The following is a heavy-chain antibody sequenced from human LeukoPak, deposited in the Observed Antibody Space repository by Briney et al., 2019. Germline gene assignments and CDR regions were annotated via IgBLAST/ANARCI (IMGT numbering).Heavy chain of an antibody. V-gene: IGHV4-39*07. J-gene: IGHJ4*02. Sequence: PSETLSLTCTVSGGSIRSSTYNWGWIRQPPGKGLEWIGSIYHSGSTYYNPSLKSRVTISVDTSKNQFSLKLSSVTAADTAVYYCARDAAAVKKFDYWGQGTLVTVSS. CDR1: GGSIRSSTYN. D-gene: IGHD6-13*01. CDR3: ARDAAAVKKFDY. CDR2: IYHSGST.